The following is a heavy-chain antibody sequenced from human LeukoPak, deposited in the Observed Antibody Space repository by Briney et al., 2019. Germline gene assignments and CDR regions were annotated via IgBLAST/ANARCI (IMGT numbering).Heavy chain of an antibody. J-gene: IGHJ5*02. CDR1: GDSVSSNSAA. V-gene: IGHV6-1*01. D-gene: IGHD6-19*01. Sequence: SQILSLTCAISGDSVSSNSAAWNWIRQSPSRGLEWLGRTYYRSKWYNDYAVSVKSRVTINLDTSKNQFSLQLNSVTPEDTAVYYCARDKAVAGIEWFDPWGQGTLVTVSS. CDR3: ARDKAVAGIEWFDP. CDR2: TYYRSKWYN.